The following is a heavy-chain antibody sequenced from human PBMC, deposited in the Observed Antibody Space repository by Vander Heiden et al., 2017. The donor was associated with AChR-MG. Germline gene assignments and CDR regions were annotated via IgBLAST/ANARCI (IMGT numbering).Heavy chain of an antibody. Sequence: QVQLVESGGGVVQPGRSLRLSCAASGFTFSSYGRHWVRQAPGKGLGWVAVIWYDGSNKYYADSVKGRFTISRDNSKNTLYLQMNSLRAEDTAVYYCANTKYSSGWYFQHWGQGTLVTVSS. CDR3: ANTKYSSGWYFQH. J-gene: IGHJ1*01. V-gene: IGHV3-33*06. CDR1: GFTFSSYG. D-gene: IGHD6-19*01. CDR2: IWYDGSNK.